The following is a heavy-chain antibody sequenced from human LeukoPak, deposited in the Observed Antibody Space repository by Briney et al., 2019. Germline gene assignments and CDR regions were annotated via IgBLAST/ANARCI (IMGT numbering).Heavy chain of an antibody. V-gene: IGHV4-38-2*02. Sequence: SQTLSLTCTVSGFSISSGHYWGWVRQPPGAGLEWIGSVYQSGTTYYNPSLKSRVTTSVDMSKNQFSLRLRPVTAADTAVYYCARIFIRNGYSSYFDCWGQGTLVTVSS. J-gene: IGHJ4*02. CDR2: VYQSGTT. CDR3: ARIFIRNGYSSYFDC. CDR1: GFSISSGHY. D-gene: IGHD5-18*01.